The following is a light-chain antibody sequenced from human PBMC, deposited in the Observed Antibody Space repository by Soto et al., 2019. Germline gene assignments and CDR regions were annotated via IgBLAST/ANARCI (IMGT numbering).Light chain of an antibody. J-gene: IGLJ1*01. CDR1: SSDVGGYNY. Sequence: QSALTQPPSASGSPGQSVTISCTGTSSDVGGYNYVSWYQQHPGKAPKLMIYEVSKRPSGVPDRFSGSKSGNTASLTVSGLQAEDEADYYCSSYAGTKHYVFGTGIKLTVL. CDR3: SSYAGTKHYV. CDR2: EVS. V-gene: IGLV2-8*01.